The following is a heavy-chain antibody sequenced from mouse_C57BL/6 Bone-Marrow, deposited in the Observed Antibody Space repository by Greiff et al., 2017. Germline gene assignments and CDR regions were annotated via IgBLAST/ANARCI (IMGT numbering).Heavy chain of an antibody. V-gene: IGHV1-82*01. D-gene: IGHD2-5*01. CDR3: AYSNYVDWYFDV. J-gene: IGHJ1*03. CDR1: GYAFSSSW. Sequence: QVQLKQSGPELVKPGDSVKISCKASGYAFSSSWMNWVKQRPGKGLEWIGRIYPGDGDTNYNGKFKGKATLTADKSSSTAYMQLSSLTSEDSAVYFCAYSNYVDWYFDVWGTGTTVTVSS. CDR2: IYPGDGDT.